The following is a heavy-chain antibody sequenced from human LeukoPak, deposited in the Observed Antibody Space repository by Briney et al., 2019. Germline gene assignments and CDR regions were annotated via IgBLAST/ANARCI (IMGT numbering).Heavy chain of an antibody. CDR1: GFTFSSYW. CDR3: ARVRYSYGNRPYYFDY. CDR2: IKQDGSEK. V-gene: IGHV3-7*01. D-gene: IGHD5-18*01. J-gene: IGHJ4*02. Sequence: GGSLRLSCAAPGFTFSSYWMSWVRQAPGKGLEWVANIKQDGSEKYYVDSVKGRFTISRDNAKNSLYLQMNSLRAEDTAVYYCARVRYSYGNRPYYFDYWGQGTLVTVSS.